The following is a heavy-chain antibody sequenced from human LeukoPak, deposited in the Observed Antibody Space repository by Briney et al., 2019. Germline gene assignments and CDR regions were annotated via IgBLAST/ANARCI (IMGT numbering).Heavy chain of an antibody. V-gene: IGHV4-59*08. D-gene: IGHD1-26*01. CDR1: GGSISSYY. CDR2: IYYSGST. Sequence: SETLSLTCTVSGGSISSYYWSWLRQPPGKGLEWIGYIYYSGSTNYNPSLKSRVTISVDTSKNQFSLKLSSVTAADTAVYYCARLVGANYFDYWGQGTLVTVSS. J-gene: IGHJ4*02. CDR3: ARLVGANYFDY.